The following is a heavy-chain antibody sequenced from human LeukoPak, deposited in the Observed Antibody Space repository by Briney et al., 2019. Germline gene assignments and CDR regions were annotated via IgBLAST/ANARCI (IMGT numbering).Heavy chain of an antibody. V-gene: IGHV3-21*01. D-gene: IGHD3-10*01. CDR3: ASGDAIDY. Sequence: GGSLRLSCAPSGFTFRSYSMNWVRQAPGKGLGWVSSISSSGTYVYYADSVKGRFTISRDNAKNSLYLQMNSLRAEDTAVYYCASGDAIDYWGQGTLVTVSS. J-gene: IGHJ4*02. CDR2: ISSSGTYV. CDR1: GFTFRSYS.